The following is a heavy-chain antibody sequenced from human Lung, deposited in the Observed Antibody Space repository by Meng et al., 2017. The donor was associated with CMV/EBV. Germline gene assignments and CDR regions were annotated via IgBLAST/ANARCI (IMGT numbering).Heavy chain of an antibody. Sequence: SCVASGFTFSSYGMHWVRQAPGKGLEWVAYIRYDGSNEYYVDSVKGRFTISRDNSKNTLYLQMSSLRAEDMAVYYCAKDRVYSSRYSGMDVWGQGNXVTVSS. V-gene: IGHV3-30*02. CDR3: AKDRVYSSRYSGMDV. J-gene: IGHJ6*02. D-gene: IGHD5-12*01. CDR1: GFTFSSYG. CDR2: IRYDGSNE.